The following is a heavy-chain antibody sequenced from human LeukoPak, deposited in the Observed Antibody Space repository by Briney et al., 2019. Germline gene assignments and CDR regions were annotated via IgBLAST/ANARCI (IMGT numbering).Heavy chain of an antibody. D-gene: IGHD3-10*01. CDR3: ARDLLWFGEVMDV. J-gene: IGHJ6*04. V-gene: IGHV3-7*01. CDR1: GFTFSSYW. CDR2: IKQDGREK. Sequence: HPGGSLRLSCAASGFTFSSYWMSWVRQAPGKGLEWVANIKQDGREKYYVDSVKGRFTISRDNAKNSLYLHMNSLRAEDTAVYYCARDLLWFGEVMDVWGKGTTVTVSS.